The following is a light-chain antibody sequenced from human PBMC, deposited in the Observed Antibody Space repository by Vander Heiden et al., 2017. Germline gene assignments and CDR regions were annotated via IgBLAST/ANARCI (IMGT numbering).Light chain of an antibody. CDR1: QSVSSSQ. CDR3: QQYDSSRT. Sequence: EVVLTPSSGTLSLSPRERATLSCKASQSVSSSQLAWYQQKPGQAPRLLIYGASSRATGIPDRFSGSGSGTDFTLTISRLEPEDFAVYYCQQYDSSRTFGQGTKVEIK. CDR2: GAS. J-gene: IGKJ1*01. V-gene: IGKV3-20*01.